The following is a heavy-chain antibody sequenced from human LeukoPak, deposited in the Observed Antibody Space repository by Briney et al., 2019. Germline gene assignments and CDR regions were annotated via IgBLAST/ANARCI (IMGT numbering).Heavy chain of an antibody. CDR1: GGSIRGSSDY. Sequence: PSEPLSLTCTVSGGSIRGSSDYWGWIRQSPGKGLEWIGSVYYSGSTYYNPSLKSRVSISVDTSKNQFHVRLTSVTAADTAVYYCARNESVLGTTGLNDFFDDWGQGTLVTVSS. D-gene: IGHD1-26*01. CDR3: ARNESVLGTTGLNDFFDD. V-gene: IGHV4-39*01. CDR2: VYYSGST. J-gene: IGHJ4*02.